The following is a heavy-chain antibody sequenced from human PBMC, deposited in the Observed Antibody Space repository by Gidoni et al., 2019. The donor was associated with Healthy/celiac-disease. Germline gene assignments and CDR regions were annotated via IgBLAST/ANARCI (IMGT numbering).Heavy chain of an antibody. D-gene: IGHD4-17*01. J-gene: IGHJ3*02. V-gene: IGHV3-7*01. CDR3: ARFYGDYLADAFDI. CDR2: IKQDGSEK. CDR1: GFTFSSYW. Sequence: EVQLVESGGGLVQPGGSLRLSCAASGFTFSSYWMSWFRQAPGKGLEWVANIKQDGSEKYYVDSVKGRFTISRDNAKNSLYLQMNSLRAEDTAVYYCARFYGDYLADAFDIWGQGTMVTVSS.